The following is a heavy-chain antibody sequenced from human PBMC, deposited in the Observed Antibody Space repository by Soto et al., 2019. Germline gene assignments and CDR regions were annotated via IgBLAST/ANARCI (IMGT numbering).Heavy chain of an antibody. J-gene: IGHJ4*01. CDR2: ISAYNGNT. V-gene: IGHV1-18*01. CDR1: GYTFTSYG. CDR3: ARDTPRVGANSYYFDY. D-gene: IGHD1-26*01. Sequence: QVQLVQSGAEVKKPGASVKVSCKASGYTFTSYGISWVRQAPGQGLEWMGWISAYNGNTNYAQKLPGRVTNNTDKSTRTAYMELRGLRSDDPAVYYCARDTPRVGANSYYFDYWGHGTLVTVSS.